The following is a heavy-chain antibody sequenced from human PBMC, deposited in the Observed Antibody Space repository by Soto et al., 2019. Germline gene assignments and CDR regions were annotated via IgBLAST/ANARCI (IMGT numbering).Heavy chain of an antibody. J-gene: IGHJ6*02. CDR1: GFTFDDFT. CDR3: AKGLNTGRSEGMDV. Sequence: EVQLVESGGAVVQPGGSLRLSCAASGFTFDDFTLHWVRQAPGKGLEWVSLISWDSRRTYYADSVEGRFTISRDNTKNSLYLQMNSLRTEDTAFYYCAKGLNTGRSEGMDVWGQGTTGTVSS. D-gene: IGHD2-2*02. V-gene: IGHV3-43*01. CDR2: ISWDSRRT.